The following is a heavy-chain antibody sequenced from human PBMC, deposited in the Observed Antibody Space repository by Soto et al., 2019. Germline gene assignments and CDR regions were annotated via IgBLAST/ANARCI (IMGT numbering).Heavy chain of an antibody. D-gene: IGHD3-3*01. CDR3: ARETYYDFWSGPYYGMDV. Sequence: QVQLVESGGGVVQPGRSLRLSCAASGFTFSSYAMHWVRQAPGKGLEWVAVISYDGSNKYYADSVKGRFTISRDNSKNTLYLLMNSLRAEDTAVYYCARETYYDFWSGPYYGMDVWGQGTTVTVSS. CDR1: GFTFSSYA. CDR2: ISYDGSNK. J-gene: IGHJ6*02. V-gene: IGHV3-30-3*01.